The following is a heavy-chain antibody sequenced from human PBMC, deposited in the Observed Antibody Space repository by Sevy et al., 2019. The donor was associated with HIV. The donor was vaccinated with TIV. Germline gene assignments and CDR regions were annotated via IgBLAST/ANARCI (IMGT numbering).Heavy chain of an antibody. V-gene: IGHV4-59*01. CDR2: IYYSGNT. J-gene: IGHJ6*02. Sequence: SETLSLTCTVSGDSISGYYWGWIRQPPGKGLEWIGYIYYSGNTNYNPSLKSRVTISVDTSKNQFSLKLSSVTAADTAIYYCTRAYQYYYYGMDVWGQGTTVTVSS. D-gene: IGHD3-10*01. CDR3: TRAYQYYYYGMDV. CDR1: GDSISGYY.